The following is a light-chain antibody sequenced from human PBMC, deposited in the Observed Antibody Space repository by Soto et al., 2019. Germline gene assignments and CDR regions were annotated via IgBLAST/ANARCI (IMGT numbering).Light chain of an antibody. Sequence: VMTLSPATLSVPPRERATLSCRASESVSSNLAWYQQRPGQAPRLVIYGASTRATGIPARFSGGGSGTEFTLTISSLQSEDFAVYYCQQYNSWPPITFGQGTRLEIK. CDR3: QQYNSWPPIT. CDR2: GAS. CDR1: ESVSSN. J-gene: IGKJ5*01. V-gene: IGKV3-15*01.